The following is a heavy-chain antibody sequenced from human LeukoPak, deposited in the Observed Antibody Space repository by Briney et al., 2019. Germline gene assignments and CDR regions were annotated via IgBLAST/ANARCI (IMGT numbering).Heavy chain of an antibody. J-gene: IGHJ4*02. CDR1: GYTFTTYG. Sequence: ASVKVSCKASGYTFTTYGIAWVRQAPGQGLEWMGWISAYNGNTNYAQKLQDRVTMTTDTSTSTAYMELRSLRSDDTAVYYCARGDYYDSSTFYYYWGQGTLVTVSS. CDR3: ARGDYYDSSTFYYY. D-gene: IGHD3-22*01. V-gene: IGHV1-18*01. CDR2: ISAYNGNT.